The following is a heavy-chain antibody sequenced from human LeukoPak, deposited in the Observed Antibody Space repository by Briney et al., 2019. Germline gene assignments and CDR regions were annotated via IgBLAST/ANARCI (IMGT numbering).Heavy chain of an antibody. Sequence: GGSRRLSCAASGFTFSSYSMNWVRQAPGKGLEWVSSISSSSSYIYYADSVKGRFTISRDNAKNSLYLQMNSLRAEDTAVYYCARDTLAGSGAFDIWGQGTMVTVSS. CDR3: ARDTLAGSGAFDI. CDR1: GFTFSSYS. CDR2: ISSSSSYI. D-gene: IGHD3-10*01. V-gene: IGHV3-21*01. J-gene: IGHJ3*02.